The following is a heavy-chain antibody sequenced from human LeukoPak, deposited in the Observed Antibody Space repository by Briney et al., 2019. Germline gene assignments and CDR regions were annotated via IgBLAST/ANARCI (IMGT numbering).Heavy chain of an antibody. V-gene: IGHV1-69*06. J-gene: IGHJ4*02. CDR2: IIPIFGTA. Sequence: GPPVKVSCKASGGTFSNYAISWVRQAPGQGLEWMGGIIPIFGTANYAQKFRGRVTITADKSTRTAYMELSSLRSEDTAVYYWARDNDSRGPPHFDYWAQGTLVTVSS. D-gene: IGHD3-16*01. CDR3: ARDNDSRGPPHFDY. CDR1: GGTFSNYA.